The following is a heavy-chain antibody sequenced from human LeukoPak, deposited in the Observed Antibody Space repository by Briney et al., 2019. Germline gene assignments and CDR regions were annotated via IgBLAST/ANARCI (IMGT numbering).Heavy chain of an antibody. CDR2: INHSGST. CDR1: GGSFSGYY. J-gene: IGHJ4*02. V-gene: IGHV4-34*01. CDR3: VRDRRAVAGPAFDY. D-gene: IGHD6-19*01. Sequence: SETLSLTCAVYGGSFSGYYWSWIRQPPGKGLEWIGEINHSGSTNYNPSLKSRVTISVDTSKNQFSLKLSSVTAADTAVYYCVRDRRAVAGPAFDYWGQGNVVTVSS.